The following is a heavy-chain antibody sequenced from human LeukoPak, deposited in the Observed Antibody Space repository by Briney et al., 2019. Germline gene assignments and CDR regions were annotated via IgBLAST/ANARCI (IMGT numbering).Heavy chain of an antibody. CDR3: AMIPYCTSVTCFYLDY. Sequence: ASVKVSCKASGHTSTSYYMHWVRQAPGQGLEWMGVINPSGGSTSYAQKFQGRVTMTRDTSTSAVYMELNSLRPEDTAVYSCAMIPYCTSVTCFYLDYWGQGTLVTVSS. V-gene: IGHV1-46*01. J-gene: IGHJ4*02. CDR1: GHTSTSYY. CDR2: INPSGGST. D-gene: IGHD2-8*01.